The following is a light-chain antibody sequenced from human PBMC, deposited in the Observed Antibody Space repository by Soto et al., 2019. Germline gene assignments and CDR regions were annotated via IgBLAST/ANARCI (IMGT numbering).Light chain of an antibody. CDR3: QQFDSSVT. V-gene: IGKV3-20*01. Sequence: EIVLTQSPGSLSLSPGERATLSCRASQSVSSTFFAWYQQRPGQAPRLLMYGASSRATGIPERFSGSGSGTDFTLTISRLEPEDFAVYYCQQFDSSVTSGQGTKVAIK. CDR2: GAS. J-gene: IGKJ1*01. CDR1: QSVSSTF.